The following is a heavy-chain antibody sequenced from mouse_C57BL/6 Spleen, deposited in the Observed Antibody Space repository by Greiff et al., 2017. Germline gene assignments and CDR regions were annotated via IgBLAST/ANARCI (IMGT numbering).Heavy chain of an antibody. D-gene: IGHD1-1*01. V-gene: IGHV14-2*01. J-gene: IGHJ3*01. CDR3: AINYGSSPWFAY. CDR2: IDPEDGET. CDR1: GFNIKDYY. Sequence: DVQLVESGAELVKPGASVKLSCTASGFNIKDYYMHWVKQRTEQGLEWIGRIDPEDGETKYAPKFQGKATITADTSSNTAYLQLSSLTSEDTAVYYCAINYGSSPWFAYWGQGTLVTVSA.